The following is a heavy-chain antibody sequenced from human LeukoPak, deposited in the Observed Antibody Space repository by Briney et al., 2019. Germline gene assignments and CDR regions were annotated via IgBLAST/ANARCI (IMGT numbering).Heavy chain of an antibody. V-gene: IGHV4-39*07. CDR3: AREGGDSSGYYHDS. D-gene: IGHD3-22*01. J-gene: IGHJ4*02. CDR2: IHYSGTT. Sequence: KSSETLSLTCTASGGSISSNSYYWGWIRQPPGKGLEWIGSIHYSGTTYYNPSLKSRVTISVDTSKNQFSLKLSSVTAADTAVYFCAREGGDSSGYYHDSWGQGTLVTVSS. CDR1: GGSISSNSYY.